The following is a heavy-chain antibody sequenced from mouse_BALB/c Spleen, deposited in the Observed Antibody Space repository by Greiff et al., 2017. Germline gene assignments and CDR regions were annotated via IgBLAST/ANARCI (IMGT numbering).Heavy chain of an antibody. Sequence: QVQLQQPGAELVKPGTSVKLSCKASGYNFTSYWINWVKLRPGQGLEWIGDIYPGSGSTNYNEKFKSKATLTVDTSSSTAYMQLSSLASEDSALYYCATHYFDYWGQGTTLTVSS. V-gene: IGHV1-55*01. J-gene: IGHJ2*01. CDR1: GYNFTSYW. CDR2: IYPGSGST. CDR3: ATHYFDY.